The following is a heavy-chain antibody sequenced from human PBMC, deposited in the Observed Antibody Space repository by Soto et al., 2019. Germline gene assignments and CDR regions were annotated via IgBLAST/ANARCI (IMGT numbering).Heavy chain of an antibody. D-gene: IGHD3-3*01. J-gene: IGHJ6*03. CDR2: INAGNGNT. V-gene: IGHV1-3*01. Sequence: ASVKVSCKASGYTFTSYAMHWVRQAPGQRLEWMGWINAGNGNTKYSQKFQGRVTITRDTSASTAYMELSSLRSEDTAVYYCAISYTIFGVVITPYYYYMDVWGKGTTVTVSS. CDR3: AISYTIFGVVITPYYYYMDV. CDR1: GYTFTSYA.